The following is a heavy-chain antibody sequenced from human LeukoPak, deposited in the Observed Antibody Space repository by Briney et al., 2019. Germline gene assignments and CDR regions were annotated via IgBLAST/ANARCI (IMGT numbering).Heavy chain of an antibody. Sequence: GGSLRLSCAASGFTFSSYAMSWVRQAPGKGLEWVSAISGSGGSTYYADSVKGRFTISRDNSKNTLYLQMNSLRAEDPAVYYCAKDPQQWLVQGFDPWGQGTLVTVSS. CDR1: GFTFSSYA. CDR2: ISGSGGST. J-gene: IGHJ5*02. CDR3: AKDPQQWLVQGFDP. V-gene: IGHV3-23*01. D-gene: IGHD6-19*01.